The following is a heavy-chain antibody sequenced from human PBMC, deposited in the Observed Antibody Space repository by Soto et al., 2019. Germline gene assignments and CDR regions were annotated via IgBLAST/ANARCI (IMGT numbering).Heavy chain of an antibody. CDR1: GFTFDDYA. CDR2: ISGDGGST. J-gene: IGHJ3*02. V-gene: IGHV3-43*02. Sequence: GGSLRLSCAASGFTFDDYAMHWVRQAPGKGLEWVSLISGDGGSTYYADSVKGRFTISRDNSKNSLYLQMNSLRTEDTAFYYCAKVKTTDAFDIWGQGTMVTVSS. CDR3: AKVKTTDAFDI. D-gene: IGHD4-17*01.